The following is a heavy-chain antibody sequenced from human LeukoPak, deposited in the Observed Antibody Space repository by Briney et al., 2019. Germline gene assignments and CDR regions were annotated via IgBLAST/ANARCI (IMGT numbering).Heavy chain of an antibody. CDR1: GYTFTMYY. D-gene: IGHD3-10*01. Sequence: GASVKVSCKASGYTFTMYYIHWVRQAPGQGLEWMGMINPSDGATTYAQRFQGRVTITADKSTSTAYMELSSLRSEDTAVYYCARAGITMVRGVTYYYYGMDVWGQGTTVTVSS. V-gene: IGHV1-46*01. J-gene: IGHJ6*02. CDR2: INPSDGAT. CDR3: ARAGITMVRGVTYYYYGMDV.